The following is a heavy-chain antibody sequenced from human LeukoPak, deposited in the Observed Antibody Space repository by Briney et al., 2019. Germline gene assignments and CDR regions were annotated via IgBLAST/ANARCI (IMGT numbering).Heavy chain of an antibody. J-gene: IGHJ4*02. V-gene: IGHV3-74*01. D-gene: IGHD3-3*01. Sequence: PGGSLRLSCAASGFTFSDNWMHWVRQAPGKGVVWVSRMNSDGRSTYYADSVKGRFTISRDNAKNTLYLQMSSLRAGDTAIYYCAKHNDFWSGPFDYWGQGTLVTVSS. CDR1: GFTFSDNW. CDR2: MNSDGRST. CDR3: AKHNDFWSGPFDY.